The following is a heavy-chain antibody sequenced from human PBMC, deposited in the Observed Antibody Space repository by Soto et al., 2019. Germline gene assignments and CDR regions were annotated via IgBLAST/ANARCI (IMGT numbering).Heavy chain of an antibody. D-gene: IGHD2-15*01. Sequence: GGSLRLSCAASGFTFSSYWMSWVRQAPGKGLEWVANIKQDGSEKYYVDSVKGRFTISRDNAKNSLYLQMNSLRAEDTAVYYCARAWYLGRYAFDIWGQGTMVTVSS. CDR2: IKQDGSEK. CDR1: GFTFSSYW. V-gene: IGHV3-7*03. J-gene: IGHJ3*02. CDR3: ARAWYLGRYAFDI.